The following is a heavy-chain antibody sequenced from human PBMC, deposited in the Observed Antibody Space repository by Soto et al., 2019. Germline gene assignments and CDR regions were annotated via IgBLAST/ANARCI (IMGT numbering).Heavy chain of an antibody. Sequence: EVQLLESGGGLVQPGGSLRLSCAASGFTFSSYAMGWVRQAPVKGLEWVSAISGSGGSTYYADSVKGRFTISRDNSKNTLYLQMNSLRAADTAVYYCARRGSGSYYDYWGQGTLVTVSS. CDR2: ISGSGGST. CDR3: ARRGSGSYYDY. D-gene: IGHD1-26*01. CDR1: GFTFSSYA. V-gene: IGHV3-23*01. J-gene: IGHJ4*02.